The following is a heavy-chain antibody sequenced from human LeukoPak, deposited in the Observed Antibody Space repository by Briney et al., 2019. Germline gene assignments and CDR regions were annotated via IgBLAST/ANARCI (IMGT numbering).Heavy chain of an antibody. Sequence: SETLSLTCAVYGGSFSGYYWSWIRQPPGKGLEWIGEINHSGSTNYNPSLKSRVTISVDTSKNQFSLKLSSVTAADTAVYYCARGTYCSSTSCYWGFDYWGQGTLVTVSS. CDR3: ARGTYCSSTSCYWGFDY. D-gene: IGHD2-2*01. CDR2: INHSGST. V-gene: IGHV4-34*01. J-gene: IGHJ4*02. CDR1: GGSFSGYY.